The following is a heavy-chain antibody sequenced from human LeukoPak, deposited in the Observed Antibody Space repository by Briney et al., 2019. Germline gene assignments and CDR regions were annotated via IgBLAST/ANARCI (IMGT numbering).Heavy chain of an antibody. J-gene: IGHJ4*02. CDR3: ARVGFPLYFDY. CDR1: GFTFSSYG. Sequence: AGGSLRLSCAASGFTFSSYGMTWVRQAPGKGLEWVSYISSSSSTIYYADSVKGRFTISRDNAKNSLYLQLNSLRAEDTAVYYCARVGFPLYFDYWGQGTLVTVSS. CDR2: ISSSSSTI. V-gene: IGHV3-48*01. D-gene: IGHD3-10*01.